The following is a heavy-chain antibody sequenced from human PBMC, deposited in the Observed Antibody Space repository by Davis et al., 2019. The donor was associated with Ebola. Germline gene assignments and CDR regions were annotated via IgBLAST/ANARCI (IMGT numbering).Heavy chain of an antibody. V-gene: IGHV3-74*01. Sequence: GESLKISCAASGFTFSSYWIHWVRQAPGKGLVWVSRINTDGSRPSDADSVKGRFTISRDNAKNTLYLQMNSLRAEDTAVYYCARVLSYCSGGSCPGGSDHWGQGTLVTVSS. J-gene: IGHJ4*02. CDR1: GFTFSSYW. CDR2: INTDGSRP. CDR3: ARVLSYCSGGSCPGGSDH. D-gene: IGHD2-15*01.